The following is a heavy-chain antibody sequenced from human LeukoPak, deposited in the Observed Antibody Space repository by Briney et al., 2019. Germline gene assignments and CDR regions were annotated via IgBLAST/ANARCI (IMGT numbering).Heavy chain of an antibody. CDR1: GGSISSSSYY. V-gene: IGHV4-39*07. Sequence: PSETLSLTCTVSGGSISSSSYYWGWIRQPPGKGLEWIGSIYYSGSTYYNPSLKGRVTISVDTSKNQFSLKLSSVTAADTAVYYCARAYSSWTTYYYYYYMDVWGKGTTVTVSS. CDR3: ARAYSSWTTYYYYYYMDV. CDR2: IYYSGST. J-gene: IGHJ6*03. D-gene: IGHD6-13*01.